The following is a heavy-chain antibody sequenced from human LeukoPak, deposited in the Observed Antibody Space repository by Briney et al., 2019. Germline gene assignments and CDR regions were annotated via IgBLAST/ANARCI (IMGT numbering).Heavy chain of an antibody. J-gene: IGHJ4*02. D-gene: IGHD5-18*01. CDR2: IYYSGST. CDR3: ASQITAMVPHFGY. V-gene: IGHV4-59*08. Sequence: SETLSPTCTVSGGSISSYYWSWIRQPPGKGLEWIGYIYYSGSTNYNPSLKSRVTISVDTSKNQFSLKLSSVTAADTAVYYCASQITAMVPHFGYWGQGTLVTVSS. CDR1: GGSISSYY.